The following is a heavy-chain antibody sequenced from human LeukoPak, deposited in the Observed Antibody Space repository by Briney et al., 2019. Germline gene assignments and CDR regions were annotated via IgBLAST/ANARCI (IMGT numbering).Heavy chain of an antibody. CDR2: ISGSGGST. Sequence: GGSLRLSCAASVFTFSSYAMIWVRQAPGKGLEWVSAISGSGGSTYYADSVKGRFTISRDNSKSTLYLQMNSLRAEDTAVYYCAKDWGTVSALDYWGQGTLVTVSS. CDR3: AKDWGTVSALDY. V-gene: IGHV3-23*01. J-gene: IGHJ4*02. CDR1: VFTFSSYA. D-gene: IGHD4-11*01.